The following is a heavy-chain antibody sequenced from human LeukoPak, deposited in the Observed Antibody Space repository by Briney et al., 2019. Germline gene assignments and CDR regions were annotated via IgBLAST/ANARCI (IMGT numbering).Heavy chain of an antibody. V-gene: IGHV4-61*05. Sequence: PSETLSLTCTVSGGSISSSSYYWSWIRQPPGKGLEWIGYIYYSGSTNYNPSLKSRVTISVDTSKNQFSLKLSSVTAADTAVYYCARQVGATEMLNWGQGTLVTVSS. CDR1: GGSISSSSYY. CDR2: IYYSGST. J-gene: IGHJ4*02. CDR3: ARQVGATEMLN. D-gene: IGHD1-26*01.